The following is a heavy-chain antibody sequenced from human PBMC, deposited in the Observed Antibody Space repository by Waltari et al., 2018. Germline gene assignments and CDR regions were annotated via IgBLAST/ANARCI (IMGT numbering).Heavy chain of an antibody. Sequence: QVQLVQSRAEVQKPGSSVTVSCLTSGYPFTDSFIQWRRQAHGQGLEWMGWINPKSGGVKDAQKFQDRVTMTRDTSINTAYLELGRLKSDDTAVFFCATGFQTYEYDSSAFYLRWGQGTLVNVSS. D-gene: IGHD3-22*01. V-gene: IGHV1-2*02. CDR1: GYPFTDSF. CDR3: ATGFQTYEYDSSAFYLR. J-gene: IGHJ4*02. CDR2: INPKSGGV.